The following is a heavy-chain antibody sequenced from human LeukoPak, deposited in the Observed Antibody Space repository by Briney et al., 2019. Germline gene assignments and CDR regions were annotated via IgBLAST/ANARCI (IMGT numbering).Heavy chain of an antibody. J-gene: IGHJ6*02. Sequence: GGSLRLSCAASGCPFSSYWMHWVRQVPGKGLVWVSRINSAGSATIYAGSVRGRFTISRDNAKNTLYLQMSGLRVEDTAVYHCASDSPYYGMDVWGQGPTVTVSS. V-gene: IGHV3-74*01. CDR3: ASDSPYYGMDV. CDR2: INSAGSAT. CDR1: GCPFSSYW.